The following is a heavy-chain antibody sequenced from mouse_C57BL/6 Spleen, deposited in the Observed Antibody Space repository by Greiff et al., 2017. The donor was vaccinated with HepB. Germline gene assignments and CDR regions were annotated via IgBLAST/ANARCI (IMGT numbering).Heavy chain of an antibody. V-gene: IGHV1-39*01. D-gene: IGHD1-1*01. J-gene: IGHJ2*01. CDR3: ARMGYYGSRYYFDY. CDR2: INPNYGTT. Sequence: EVQLQESGPELVKPGASVKISCKASGYSFTDYNMNWVKQSNGKSLEWIGVINPNYGTTSYNQKFKGKATLTVDQSSSTAYMQLNSLTSEDSAVYYCARMGYYGSRYYFDYWGQGTTLTVSS. CDR1: GYSFTDYN.